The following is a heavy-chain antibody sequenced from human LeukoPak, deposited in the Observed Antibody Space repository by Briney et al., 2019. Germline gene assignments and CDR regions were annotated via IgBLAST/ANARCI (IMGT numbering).Heavy chain of an antibody. CDR3: AKDGGSQGWYFDL. Sequence: GGSLRLSCAASGFTFSSYGMRWVRQAPGKGLEWVAVISYDGSNKYYADSVKGRFTISRDNSKNTLYLQMNSLRAEDTAVYYCAKDGGSQGWYFDLWGRGTLVTVSS. D-gene: IGHD1-26*01. CDR1: GFTFSSYG. J-gene: IGHJ2*01. CDR2: ISYDGSNK. V-gene: IGHV3-30*18.